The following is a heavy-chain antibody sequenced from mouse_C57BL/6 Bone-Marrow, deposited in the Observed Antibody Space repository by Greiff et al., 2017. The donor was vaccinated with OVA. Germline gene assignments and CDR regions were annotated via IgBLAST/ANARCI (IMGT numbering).Heavy chain of an antibody. CDR1: GYTFTSYW. D-gene: IGHD1-1*01. CDR2: IHPNSGST. CDR3: ARRLITTVVGGAMDY. J-gene: IGHJ4*01. Sequence: VQVVESGAELVKPGASVKLSCKASGYTFTSYWMHWVKQRPGQGLEWIGMIHPNSGSTNYNEKFKSKATLTVDKSSSTAYMQLSSLTSEDSAVYYCARRLITTVVGGAMDYWGQGTSVTVSS. V-gene: IGHV1-64*01.